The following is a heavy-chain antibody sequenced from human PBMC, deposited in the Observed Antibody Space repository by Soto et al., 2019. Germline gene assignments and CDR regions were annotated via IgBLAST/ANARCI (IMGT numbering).Heavy chain of an antibody. Sequence: QVQLVQSGAEVKKPGSSVKVSCKASGGTFSSYAISWVRQAPGQGLEWMGGIIPIFGTANYAQKFQGRVTITADESTSTAYMELSSLRSEDTAVYYCAREPGVAAAEGGYYFDYWGQGTLVTVSS. J-gene: IGHJ4*02. V-gene: IGHV1-69*12. D-gene: IGHD6-13*01. CDR2: IIPIFGTA. CDR1: GGTFSSYA. CDR3: AREPGVAAAEGGYYFDY.